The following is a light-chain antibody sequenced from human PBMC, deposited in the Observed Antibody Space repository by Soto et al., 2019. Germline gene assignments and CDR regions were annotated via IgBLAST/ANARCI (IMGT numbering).Light chain of an antibody. V-gene: IGLV1-51*01. CDR1: KFNIGINY. CDR2: DSH. Sequence: QSVLTQPPSVSAAPGQKVTISCSGSKFNIGINYVSWYQQIPGTAPKLLIYDSHNRPSGIPDRFSGSKSGTSATLDITGLQTGDEADYYCGTWDSSLTIFVFGPGTKVTVL. CDR3: GTWDSSLTIFV. J-gene: IGLJ1*01.